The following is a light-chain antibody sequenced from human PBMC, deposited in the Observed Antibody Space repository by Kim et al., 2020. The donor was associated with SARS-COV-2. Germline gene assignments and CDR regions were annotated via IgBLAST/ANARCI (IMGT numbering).Light chain of an antibody. CDR1: SSDDNVLDS. Sequence: GPAHTVSCTGVSSDDNVLDSVSWYQQQPASAPQHVIYDVSKRPSGISSRCSGSRSANTASLTISGRQAEDDGDYYCSSYTISYTYVFGSGTKVTVL. J-gene: IGLJ1*01. CDR3: SSYTISYTYV. CDR2: DVS. V-gene: IGLV2-14*03.